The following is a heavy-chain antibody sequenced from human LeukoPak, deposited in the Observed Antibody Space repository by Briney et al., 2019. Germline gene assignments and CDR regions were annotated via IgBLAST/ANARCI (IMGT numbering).Heavy chain of an antibody. CDR3: ARGHYDFWSGYYGPPDY. J-gene: IGHJ4*02. Sequence: SETLSLTCTVSGGSISSGGYYWSWIRQHPGKGLEWIGYIYYSGSTYYNPSLKSRVTISVDTSKNQFSLKLSFVTAADTAVYYCARGHYDFWSGYYGPPDYWGQGTLVTVSS. V-gene: IGHV4-31*03. D-gene: IGHD3-3*01. CDR1: GGSISSGGYY. CDR2: IYYSGST.